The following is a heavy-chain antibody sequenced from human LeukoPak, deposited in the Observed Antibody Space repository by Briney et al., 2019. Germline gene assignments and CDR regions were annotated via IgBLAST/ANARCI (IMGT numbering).Heavy chain of an antibody. D-gene: IGHD2-2*01. J-gene: IGHJ5*02. V-gene: IGHV1-69*04. CDR3: ALEGYCSSTSCYLPGNPGENWFDP. Sequence: SVKVSCKASGGTFSSYAISWVRQAPGQGLEWMGRIIPILGIANYAQKVQGRVTITADKSTSTAYMELSSLRSEDTAVYYCALEGYCSSTSCYLPGNPGENWFDPWGQGTLVTVSS. CDR1: GGTFSSYA. CDR2: IIPILGIA.